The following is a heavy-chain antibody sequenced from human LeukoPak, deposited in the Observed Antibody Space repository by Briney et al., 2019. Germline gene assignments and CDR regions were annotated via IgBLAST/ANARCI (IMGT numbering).Heavy chain of an antibody. CDR2: IRSKAYGGTT. CDR3: TRDLDGYLAYFDY. D-gene: IGHD5-24*01. Sequence: GGSLRLSCTASGFTFGVYAMSWFRQAPGKGLEWVGFIRSKAYGGTTEYAASVKGRFTISRDESKSIAYLQMNSLKTEDTAVYYCTRDLDGYLAYFDYWGQGTLVTVSP. CDR1: GFTFGVYA. V-gene: IGHV3-49*03. J-gene: IGHJ4*02.